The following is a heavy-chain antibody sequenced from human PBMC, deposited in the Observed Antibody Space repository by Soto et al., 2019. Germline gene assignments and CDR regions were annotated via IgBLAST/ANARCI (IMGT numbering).Heavy chain of an antibody. J-gene: IGHJ5*02. CDR3: AREGSSTYYDFWSGGNWFDP. CDR1: GGTFSRYA. CDR2: IIPIFGTA. Sequence: SVKVSCKASGGTFSRYAISWVRQAPGQGLEWMGGIIPIFGTANYAQKFQGRVTITADESTSTAYMELSSLRFEDTAVYYCAREGSSTYYDFWSGGNWFDPWGQGTLVTVSS. D-gene: IGHD3-3*01. V-gene: IGHV1-69*13.